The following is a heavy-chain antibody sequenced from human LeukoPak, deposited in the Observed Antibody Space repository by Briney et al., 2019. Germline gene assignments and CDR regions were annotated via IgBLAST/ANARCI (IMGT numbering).Heavy chain of an antibody. Sequence: LSLTCTVSGGSISNYYWNWIRQPPGKGLEWVSAISGSGGSTYYADSVKGRFTISRDNAKNSLYLQMNSLRAEDTAVYYCARDLIDYSSGWYIGHDYWGQGTLVTVSS. J-gene: IGHJ4*02. CDR1: GGSISNYY. CDR3: ARDLIDYSSGWYIGHDY. D-gene: IGHD6-19*01. V-gene: IGHV3-11*04. CDR2: ISGSGGST.